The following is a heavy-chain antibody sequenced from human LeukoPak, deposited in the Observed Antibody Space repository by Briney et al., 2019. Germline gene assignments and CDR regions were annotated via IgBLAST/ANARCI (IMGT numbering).Heavy chain of an antibody. CDR3: ARVCSSGWYWVRFRRGDAFDI. CDR2: ISSSGSTI. V-gene: IGHV3-48*03. J-gene: IGHJ3*02. Sequence: GGSLRLSCAASGFTFSSYEMNWVRQAPGKGLEWVSYISSSGSTIYYADSVKGRFTISRDNAKNSLYLQMNSLGAEDTAVYYCARVCSSGWYWVRFRRGDAFDIWGQGTMVTVSS. CDR1: GFTFSSYE. D-gene: IGHD6-19*01.